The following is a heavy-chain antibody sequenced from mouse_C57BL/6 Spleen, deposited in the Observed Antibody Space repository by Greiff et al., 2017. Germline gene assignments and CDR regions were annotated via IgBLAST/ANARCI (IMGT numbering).Heavy chain of an antibody. D-gene: IGHD4-1*01. V-gene: IGHV1-55*01. J-gene: IGHJ2*01. CDR1: GYTFTSYW. CDR2: IYPGSGST. CDR3: ARGELGGDYFDY. Sequence: QVQLQQPGAELVKPGASVKMSCKASGYTFTSYWITWVKQRPGQGLEWIGDIYPGSGSTTYNEKFKSKATLTVDTSSSTAYMQLSSLTSEDSAVYYCARGELGGDYFDYWGQGTTLTVSS.